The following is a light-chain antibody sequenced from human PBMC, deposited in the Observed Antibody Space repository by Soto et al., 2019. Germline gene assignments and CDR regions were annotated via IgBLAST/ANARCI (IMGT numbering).Light chain of an antibody. V-gene: IGLV2-11*01. CDR3: CSYTSSNTFYV. Sequence: QSALTQPRSVSGSPGQSVTISCTGSSSDVGAYNYVSWYQHHPGKAPKVMIFDVSERPSGVPDRFSGSKSGNTASLTISGLQAEDEGDYYCCSYTSSNTFYVFGTGTKLTVL. J-gene: IGLJ1*01. CDR2: DVS. CDR1: SSDVGAYNY.